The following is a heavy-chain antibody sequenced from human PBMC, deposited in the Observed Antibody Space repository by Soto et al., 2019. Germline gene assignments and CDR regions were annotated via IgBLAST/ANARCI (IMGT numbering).Heavy chain of an antibody. V-gene: IGHV1-2*02. CDR1: GYTFIDYN. Sequence: LVQSRAEVKKPWASVKLSCEASGYTFIDYNMFWVRQSPGQGLEWMGWINPNTGDTGYAQKFQGTVTMTSDTPIMTAFMEVINLSPGDTAMFYFGEQKIFGPAGGEVTFDVWGQGTMVTVSS. CDR2: INPNTGDT. J-gene: IGHJ6*02. CDR3: GEQKIFGPAGGEVTFDV. D-gene: IGHD3-10*01.